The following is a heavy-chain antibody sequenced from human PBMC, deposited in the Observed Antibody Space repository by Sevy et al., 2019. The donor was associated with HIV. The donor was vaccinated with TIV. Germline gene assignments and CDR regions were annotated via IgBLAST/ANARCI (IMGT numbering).Heavy chain of an antibody. CDR3: ARVSGNSEWGYYFDS. V-gene: IGHV4-30-2*01. CDR2: LYHSGST. CDR1: GGSLSSGAYS. J-gene: IGHJ4*02. D-gene: IGHD2-15*01. Sequence: SETLSLTCAVSGGSLSSGAYSWSWIRQPPGKGLEWIGCLYHSGSTYYNPSLKSRVTISVDRSKNQFCLKLSSVTAADTALYYCARVSGNSEWGYYFDSWRQGTLVTVSS.